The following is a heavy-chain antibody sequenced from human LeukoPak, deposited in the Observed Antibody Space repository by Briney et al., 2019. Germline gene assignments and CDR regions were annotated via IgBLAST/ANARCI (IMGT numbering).Heavy chain of an antibody. Sequence: GASVKVSCKASGYTFTGYYMHWVRQAPGQGLEWMGGIIPIFGTANYAQKFQGRVTITADESTSTAYMELSSLRSEDTAVYYCAREPGGSSLDYWGQGTLVTVSS. J-gene: IGHJ4*02. CDR2: IIPIFGTA. D-gene: IGHD2-15*01. CDR1: GYTFTGYY. V-gene: IGHV1-69*13. CDR3: AREPGGSSLDY.